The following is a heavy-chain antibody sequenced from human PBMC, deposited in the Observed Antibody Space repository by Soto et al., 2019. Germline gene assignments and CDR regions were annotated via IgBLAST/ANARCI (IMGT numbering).Heavy chain of an antibody. D-gene: IGHD1-26*01. CDR1: GFSLTTNGVG. CDR3: AHTVARGAYWETFNY. Sequence: QITLKESGPTLVKPTQTLTLTCTVSGFSLTTNGVGVGWFRQPPGKALEWLALIFLDDDKRYRPSLESRVTITKDHPKNQVVLTMTNMDPVDTATYYCAHTVARGAYWETFNYWGQGTLVTVSS. J-gene: IGHJ4*02. V-gene: IGHV2-5*02. CDR2: IFLDDDK.